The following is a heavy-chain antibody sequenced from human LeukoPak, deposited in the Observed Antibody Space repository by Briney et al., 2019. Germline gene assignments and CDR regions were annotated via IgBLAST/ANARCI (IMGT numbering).Heavy chain of an antibody. Sequence: SETLSLTCAVYGGSFSCYYWSWIRQPPGKGLEWIGEINHSGSTNYNPSLKRRVTISVDTSKNQFSLKLSSVTAADTAVYYCARGRTLGRYNWFDPWGQGTLVTVSS. J-gene: IGHJ5*02. V-gene: IGHV4-34*01. CDR1: GGSFSCYY. CDR3: ARGRTLGRYNWFDP. D-gene: IGHD7-27*01. CDR2: INHSGST.